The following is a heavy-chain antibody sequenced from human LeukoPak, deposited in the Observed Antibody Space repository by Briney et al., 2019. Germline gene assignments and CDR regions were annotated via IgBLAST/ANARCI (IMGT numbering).Heavy chain of an antibody. CDR1: GFTFSSYG. V-gene: IGHV3-33*01. J-gene: IGHJ4*02. CDR3: ARDSPYGTAGY. CDR2: IWYDGSNK. Sequence: PGRSLRLSCAASGFTFSSYGMHWVRQAPGKGLEWVAVIWYDGSNKYYAGSVKGRFTISRDNSKNTLYLQMNSLRAEDTAVYYCARDSPYGTAGYWGQGTLVTVSS. D-gene: IGHD2-8*02.